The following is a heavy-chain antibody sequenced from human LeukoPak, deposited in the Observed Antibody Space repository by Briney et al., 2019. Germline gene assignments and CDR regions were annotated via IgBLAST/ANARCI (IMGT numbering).Heavy chain of an antibody. Sequence: GGSLRLSCAASGFTFSTYWMHWVRQAPGTGPIWVSRINSDGSDTSSADFVTGRFTISRDNAKNSLYLQMNSLRAEDTAVYYCARDRPDSSGWARYYFDYWGQGTLVTVSS. J-gene: IGHJ4*02. V-gene: IGHV3-74*01. CDR2: INSDGSDT. CDR1: GFTFSTYW. D-gene: IGHD6-19*01. CDR3: ARDRPDSSGWARYYFDY.